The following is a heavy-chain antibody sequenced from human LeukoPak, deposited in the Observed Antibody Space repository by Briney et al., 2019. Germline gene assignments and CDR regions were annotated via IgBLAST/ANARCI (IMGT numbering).Heavy chain of an antibody. V-gene: IGHV4-39*01. Sequence: SETLSLTCTVSGGSISSSSYYWGWIRHPPGKGLEWIGSIYYSGSIYCNPSVKSRVTISVDPSKNQFSLKLSSVTAADKAVYYCARGFSSGYWAYYYYYMDVWGKGTTVTISS. CDR2: IYYSGSI. CDR1: GGSISSSSYY. D-gene: IGHD3-22*01. J-gene: IGHJ6*03. CDR3: ARGFSSGYWAYYYYYMDV.